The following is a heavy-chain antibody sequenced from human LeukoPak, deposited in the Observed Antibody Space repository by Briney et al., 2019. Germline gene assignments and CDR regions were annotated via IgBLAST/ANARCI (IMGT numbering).Heavy chain of an antibody. CDR1: GYTFISYY. J-gene: IGHJ4*02. CDR3: ARGPYNYFDY. V-gene: IGHV1-46*01. CDR2: INPSGGSA. D-gene: IGHD3-16*01. Sequence: GASVKVSCKASGYTFISYYMHWVRQAPGQGLEWMGIINPSGGSASYAQKFQGRVTMTRDTSTSTVYMELSSLRSDDTAVYYCARGPYNYFDYWGQGTLVTVSS.